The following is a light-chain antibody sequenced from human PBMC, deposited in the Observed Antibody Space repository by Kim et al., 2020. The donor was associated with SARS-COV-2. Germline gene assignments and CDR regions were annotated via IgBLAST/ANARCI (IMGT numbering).Light chain of an antibody. CDR2: GNK. J-gene: IGLJ2*01. CDR3: QSYDYNRGGFVV. V-gene: IGLV1-40*01. CDR1: SSNIGAGYE. Sequence: VTTTCGGTSSNIGAGYEVHWYRPLPGTAPKLLIYGNKYRPSGVPDRFSGSNSGTSASLAITGLQAEDEADYYCQSYDYNRGGFVVFGGGTQLTVL.